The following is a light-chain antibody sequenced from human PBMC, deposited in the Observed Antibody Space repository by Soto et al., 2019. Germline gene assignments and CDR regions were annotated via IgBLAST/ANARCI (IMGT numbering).Light chain of an antibody. CDR3: LQDINYPWT. CDR2: GAS. V-gene: IGKV1-6*01. J-gene: IGKJ1*01. CDR1: QGIGND. Sequence: IQITKSPSSLSASVGYRFTISCRASQGIGNDLGWYQQKXGKPPKVLIYGASNLQSGVPPRFSGSGSGTDFTLAISSLQPEDSETYYCLQDINYPWTFGQGTKVDIK.